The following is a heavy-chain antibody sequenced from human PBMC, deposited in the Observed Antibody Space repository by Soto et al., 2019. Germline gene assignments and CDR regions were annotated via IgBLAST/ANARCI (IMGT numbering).Heavy chain of an antibody. Sequence: ASVKVSRKASAGTSRSHPISGVRQAPAQGLGWVGGSIHICGRANYGQKFQRRVTITADDSAGTAYMELSSLRSENTAVYYCARGEFGIAAAGSPDYRGQGTLVTVSA. J-gene: IGHJ4*02. CDR3: ARGEFGIAAAGSPDY. CDR1: AGTSRSHP. CDR2: SIHICGRA. V-gene: IGHV1-69*01. D-gene: IGHD6-13*01.